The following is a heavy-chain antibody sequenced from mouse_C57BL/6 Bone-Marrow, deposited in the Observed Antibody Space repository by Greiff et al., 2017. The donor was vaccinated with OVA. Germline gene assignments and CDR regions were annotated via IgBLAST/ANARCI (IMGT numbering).Heavy chain of an antibody. CDR2: FHPYNDDT. Sequence: VQLQQSGAELVKPGASVKMSCKASGYTFTTYPIEWMKQNHGKSLEWVGNFHPYNDDTKYNEKFKGKATLTVEKSSSTVYLELSRLTSDDSAVYYCARPGDYDGDWFAYWGQGTLVTVSA. CDR1: GYTFTTYP. J-gene: IGHJ3*01. CDR3: ARPGDYDGDWFAY. D-gene: IGHD2-4*01. V-gene: IGHV1-47*01.